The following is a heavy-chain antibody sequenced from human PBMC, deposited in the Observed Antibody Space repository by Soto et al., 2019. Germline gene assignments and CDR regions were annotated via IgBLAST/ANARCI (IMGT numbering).Heavy chain of an antibody. J-gene: IGHJ5*02. D-gene: IGHD3-10*01. Sequence: EMQLVESGGGLVEPGGSLRVSCAASGFTFSDYDMNWVRQAPGKGLEWVSYISSGGKTIFYADSVKGRFTISRDNAKNSLYLKMNSLGAEDAAVYYCARGALFGDLNDCFDPWGQGTLVTVSS. CDR1: GFTFSDYD. V-gene: IGHV3-48*03. CDR3: ARGALFGDLNDCFDP. CDR2: ISSGGKTI.